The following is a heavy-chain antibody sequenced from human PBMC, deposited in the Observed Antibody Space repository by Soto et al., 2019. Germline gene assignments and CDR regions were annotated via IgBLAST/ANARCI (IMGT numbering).Heavy chain of an antibody. J-gene: IGHJ3*02. CDR3: ARPRGIAAAGPDAFDI. Sequence: ASVKVSCKASGYTFTSYYMHWVRQAPGQGLEWMGIINPSGGSTSYAQKFQGRVTMTRDTSTSTVYMELSSLRSEDTAVYYCARPRGIAAAGPDAFDIWRQETMVTVAS. D-gene: IGHD6-13*01. CDR2: INPSGGST. CDR1: GYTFTSYY. V-gene: IGHV1-46*03.